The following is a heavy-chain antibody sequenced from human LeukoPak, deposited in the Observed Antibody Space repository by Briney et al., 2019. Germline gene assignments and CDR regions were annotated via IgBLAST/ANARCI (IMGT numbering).Heavy chain of an antibody. CDR1: GFTFSSYW. CDR2: IKQDGSEK. J-gene: IGHJ4*02. CDR3: ARDQGARLLWFGSSPFDY. D-gene: IGHD3-10*01. Sequence: PGGSLRLSCAASGFTFSSYWMSWVRQAPGKGLEWVANIKQDGSEKYYVDSVKGRFTISRDNVKNSLYLQMNSLRAEDTAVYFCARDQGARLLWFGSSPFDYWGQGTLVTVSS. V-gene: IGHV3-7*01.